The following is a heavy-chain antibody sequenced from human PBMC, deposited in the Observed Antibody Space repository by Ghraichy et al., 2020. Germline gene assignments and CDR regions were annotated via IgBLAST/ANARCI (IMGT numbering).Heavy chain of an antibody. CDR1: GFTISNSW. J-gene: IGHJ4*02. D-gene: IGHD2/OR15-2a*01. Sequence: SLRLSCAASGFTISNSWMYWVRQAPGKGLLWVSHIKSDGTNTNYADSVKGRFTISRDNAKNTLYLQMNSLRAEDTAVYYCVTFSPAHYWGQGTLVTVSS. CDR3: VTFSPAHY. CDR2: IKSDGTNT. V-gene: IGHV3-74*01.